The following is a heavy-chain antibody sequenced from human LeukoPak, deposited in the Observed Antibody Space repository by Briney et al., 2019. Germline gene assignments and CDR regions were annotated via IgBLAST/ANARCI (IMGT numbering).Heavy chain of an antibody. CDR3: ARGSPWWELLPMSAAFDI. D-gene: IGHD1-26*01. CDR1: GFTFSSYA. CDR2: ISGSGGST. V-gene: IGHV3-23*01. Sequence: GGSLRLSCAASGFTFSSYAMSWVRQAPGKGLEWVSAISGSGGSTYYADSVKGRFTISRDNSKNTLYLQMNSLRAEDTAVYYCARGSPWWELLPMSAAFDIWGQGTMVTVSS. J-gene: IGHJ3*02.